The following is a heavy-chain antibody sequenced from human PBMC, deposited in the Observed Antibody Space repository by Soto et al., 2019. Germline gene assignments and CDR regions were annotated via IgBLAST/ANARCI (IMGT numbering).Heavy chain of an antibody. Sequence: GGSLRLSCSASGFTFSIYAMHWVRQAPGQGLEWVSSIRGSGTSTDYADSVKGRFTISRDNSKNTLYLQMNSLRAEDTAVYYCARPGTYYYGSGSYDYWGQGTLVTVSS. J-gene: IGHJ4*02. CDR3: ARPGTYYYGSGSYDY. D-gene: IGHD3-10*01. CDR2: IRGSGTST. CDR1: GFTFSIYA. V-gene: IGHV3-23*01.